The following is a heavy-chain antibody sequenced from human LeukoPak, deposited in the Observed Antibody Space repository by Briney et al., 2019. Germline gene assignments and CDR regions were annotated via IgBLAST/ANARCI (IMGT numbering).Heavy chain of an antibody. V-gene: IGHV3-7*01. Sequence: GGSLRLSCAASGFTFSSYWMSWVRQAPGKGLEWVANIKQDGSEKYYVDSVKGRFTISRDNAKNSLYLQMNSLRAEDTAVYYCAKRXLVGAXSPXYYFDYWGQGTLVTVSS. J-gene: IGHJ4*02. CDR1: GFTFSSYW. CDR2: IKQDGSEK. CDR3: AKRXLVGAXSPXYYFDY. D-gene: IGHD1-26*01.